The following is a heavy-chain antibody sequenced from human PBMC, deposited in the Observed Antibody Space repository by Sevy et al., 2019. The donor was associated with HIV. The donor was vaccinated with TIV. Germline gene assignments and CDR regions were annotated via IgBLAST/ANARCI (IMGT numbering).Heavy chain of an antibody. CDR3: AKQLGEVTVYYFDY. CDR1: GFTFSSYA. D-gene: IGHD3-10*01. J-gene: IGHJ4*02. CDR2: ISGSGGST. V-gene: IGHV3-23*01. Sequence: GGSLRLSCAASGFTFSSYALSWVRQAPGKGLEWVSAISGSGGSTYYADSVKGRFTISRDNSKNTLYLQMNSLRAEDTAVYYCAKQLGEVTVYYFDYWGQGTLVTVSS.